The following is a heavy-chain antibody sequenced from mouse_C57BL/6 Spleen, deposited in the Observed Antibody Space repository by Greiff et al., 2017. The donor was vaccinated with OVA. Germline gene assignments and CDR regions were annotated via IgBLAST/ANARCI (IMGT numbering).Heavy chain of an antibody. D-gene: IGHD2-4*01. V-gene: IGHV1-82*01. CDR1: GYAFSSSW. CDR2: IYPGDGDT. J-gene: IGHJ3*01. Sequence: VKLMESGPELVKPGASVKISCKASGYAFSSSWMNWVKQRPGKGLEWIGRIYPGDGDTNYNGKFKGKATLTADKSSSTAYMQLSSLTSEDSAVYFCARWGYDYDGTYWGQGTLVTVSA. CDR3: ARWGYDYDGTY.